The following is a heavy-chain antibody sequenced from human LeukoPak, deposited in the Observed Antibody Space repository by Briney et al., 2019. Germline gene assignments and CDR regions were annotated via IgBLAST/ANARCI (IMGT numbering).Heavy chain of an antibody. J-gene: IGHJ2*01. D-gene: IGHD3-3*01. Sequence: SETLSLTCSVSGGSISYYYWTWIRQTPGKGLEWIGYIYTSVNTDYNPSLKSRVPMSLDTSKRQLSLNLNSVTGADTAVYFCARRGTIFRPESLWGRGSLVTVSS. CDR2: IYTSVNT. CDR3: ARRGTIFRPESL. CDR1: GGSISYYY. V-gene: IGHV4-4*09.